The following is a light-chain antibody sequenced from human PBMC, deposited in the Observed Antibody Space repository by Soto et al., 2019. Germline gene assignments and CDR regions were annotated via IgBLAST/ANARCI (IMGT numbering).Light chain of an antibody. CDR3: QHYGSSLYT. J-gene: IGKJ2*01. CDR2: GAS. CDR1: QSVSNSY. Sequence: EIVLTQSPGTLSLSPGERATLSCRASQSVSNSYLAWYQQKPGQAPRLLIYGASSRATGIPDSFSGSGSGTDFTLTISRLEPEDFAVYYCQHYGSSLYTFGQGTK. V-gene: IGKV3-20*01.